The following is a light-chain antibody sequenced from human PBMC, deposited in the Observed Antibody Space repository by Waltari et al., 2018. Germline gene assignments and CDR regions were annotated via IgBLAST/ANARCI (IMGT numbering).Light chain of an antibody. CDR2: EVS. Sequence: QSALTQPASVSGSPGQSLTIPCTGTSSAIGGYHYVSWYQQHPGKAPKVIIYEVSKRPSGVSHRFSGSKSGNTASLTISGLQADDEADYYCGSYTSSSSLDVVFGGGTELTVL. CDR1: SSAIGGYHY. CDR3: GSYTSSSSLDVV. J-gene: IGLJ3*02. V-gene: IGLV2-14*03.